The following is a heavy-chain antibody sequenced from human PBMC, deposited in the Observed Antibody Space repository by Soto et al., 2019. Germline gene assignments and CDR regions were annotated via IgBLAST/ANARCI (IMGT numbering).Heavy chain of an antibody. D-gene: IGHD3-22*01. CDR2: TYYRSKWYN. CDR1: GDSVSSNSAA. Sequence: SHTLSLTCAISGDSVSSNSAAWNLIRQSPSRGLEWLGRTYYRSKWYNDYAVSVKSRITINPDTSKNQFSLQLNSVTPEDTAVYYCARELHYYDSSGYYSQDAFDIWGKGTMVTVS. V-gene: IGHV6-1*01. J-gene: IGHJ3*02. CDR3: ARELHYYDSSGYYSQDAFDI.